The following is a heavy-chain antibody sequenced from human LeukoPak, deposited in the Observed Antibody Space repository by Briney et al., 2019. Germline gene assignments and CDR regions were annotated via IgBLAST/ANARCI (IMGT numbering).Heavy chain of an antibody. V-gene: IGHV3-48*03. CDR3: ARGWSYGPTFDY. J-gene: IGHJ4*02. D-gene: IGHD5-18*01. CDR1: GFTFSSYE. CDR2: ISSSGSTI. Sequence: GSLRLSCAASGFTFSSYEMNWVRQAPGKGLEWVSYISSSGSTIYYADSVKARFTISRDNAKNSLYLQMNSLRAEDTAVYYCARGWSYGPTFDYWGQGTLVTVSS.